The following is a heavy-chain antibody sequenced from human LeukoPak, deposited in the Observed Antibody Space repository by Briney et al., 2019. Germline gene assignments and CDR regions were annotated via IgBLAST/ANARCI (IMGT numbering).Heavy chain of an antibody. CDR2: IKPDGSEK. CDR1: GFTFSNFW. V-gene: IGHV3-7*01. Sequence: GGSLRLSCAPSGFTFSNFWMSWVRQAPGKGLEWVANIKPDGSEKYYADSVKGRFTISRGNAKNSLYLQMNSLRAEDTAVYYCARHINWGFDYWGQGTPFTVSS. D-gene: IGHD7-27*01. J-gene: IGHJ4*02. CDR3: ARHINWGFDY.